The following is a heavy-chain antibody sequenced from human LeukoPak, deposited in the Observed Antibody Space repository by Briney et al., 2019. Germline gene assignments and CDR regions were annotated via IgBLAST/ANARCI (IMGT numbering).Heavy chain of an antibody. Sequence: PSETLSLTCTVSGGSISSYYWNWIRQPLGKGLEWIGYIYSSGSTNYNPSLKSRVTMSVDTSKNQFSLKLTSVTAADTAVYYCAGIAAVGTGWFDPWGQGTLVTVSS. CDR1: GGSISSYY. J-gene: IGHJ5*02. CDR3: AGIAAVGTGWFDP. D-gene: IGHD6-13*01. CDR2: IYSSGST. V-gene: IGHV4-59*08.